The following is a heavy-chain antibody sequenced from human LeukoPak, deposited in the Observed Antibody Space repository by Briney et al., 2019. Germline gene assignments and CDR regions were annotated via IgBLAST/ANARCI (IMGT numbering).Heavy chain of an antibody. CDR3: ARGGTNYYYMDV. V-gene: IGHV3-23*01. J-gene: IGHJ6*03. Sequence: GGSLRLSCAASGFTFNSYAMSWVRQAPGKGLEWVSAISGSGDRTFYADPVKGRLTISRDNSKNTLYLQLNTVRAEDTALYYCARGGTNYYYMDVWGNGTTVTVSS. D-gene: IGHD3-10*01. CDR2: ISGSGDRT. CDR1: GFTFNSYA.